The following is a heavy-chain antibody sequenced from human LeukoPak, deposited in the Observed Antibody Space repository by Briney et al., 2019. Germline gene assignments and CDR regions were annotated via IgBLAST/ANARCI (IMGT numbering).Heavy chain of an antibody. D-gene: IGHD3-10*01. CDR2: IYTSGST. Sequence: SETLSLTCTVSGGSISSGSYYWSWIRQPAGKGLEWIGRIYTSGSTNYNPSLKSRVTISVDTSKNQFSLKLSSVTAADTAVYYCARVGQLTMVRGVSLYFDYWGQGTLVTVSS. J-gene: IGHJ4*02. CDR1: GGSISSGSYY. CDR3: ARVGQLTMVRGVSLYFDY. V-gene: IGHV4-61*02.